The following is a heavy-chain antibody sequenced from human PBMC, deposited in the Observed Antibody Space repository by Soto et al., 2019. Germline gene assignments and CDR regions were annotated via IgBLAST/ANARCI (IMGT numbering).Heavy chain of an antibody. Sequence: QVQLVESGGGVVQPGRSLRLSCAASGFTFSSYAMHWVRQAPGKGLEWVAVISYDGSNKYYADSVKGRFTISRDNSKNTLYLQMDSLRAEDTAVYYCARGLYYYDRSGYLGYWGQGTLVTVSS. D-gene: IGHD3-22*01. V-gene: IGHV3-30-3*01. J-gene: IGHJ4*02. CDR2: ISYDGSNK. CDR1: GFTFSSYA. CDR3: ARGLYYYDRSGYLGY.